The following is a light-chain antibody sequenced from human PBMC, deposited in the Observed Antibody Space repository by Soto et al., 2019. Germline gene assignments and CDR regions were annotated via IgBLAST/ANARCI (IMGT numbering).Light chain of an antibody. CDR3: QQYNSWPPRT. Sequence: EIVMTQSPATLSASPGERATLSCRASQSVSSDLAWYQQKLGQAPRLLIYGASTRATGIPVRFSGSGSGTEFTLTISSLQSEDFAVYYCQQYNSWPPRTFGQGTKVEIK. CDR2: GAS. V-gene: IGKV3-15*01. CDR1: QSVSSD. J-gene: IGKJ1*01.